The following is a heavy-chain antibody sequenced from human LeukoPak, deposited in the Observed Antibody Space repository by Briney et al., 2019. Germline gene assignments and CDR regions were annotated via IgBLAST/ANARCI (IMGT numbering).Heavy chain of an antibody. J-gene: IGHJ4*02. CDR3: ARDGDGYNYYFDY. V-gene: IGHV1-2*02. D-gene: IGHD5-24*01. Sequence: EASVKVSCKASGYTFTGYYMHWVRQAPGQGLEWMGWINPNSGGTNYAQKFQGRVTMTRDTSISTAYMELSRLRSDDTAVYYCARDGDGYNYYFDYWGQGTLVTVSS. CDR2: INPNSGGT. CDR1: GYTFTGYY.